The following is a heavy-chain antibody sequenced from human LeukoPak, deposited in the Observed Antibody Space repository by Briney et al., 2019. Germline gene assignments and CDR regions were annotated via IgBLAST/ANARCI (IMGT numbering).Heavy chain of an antibody. Sequence: RGSLRLSCEASGFSFSSYGMSWVRQAPGKGLEWVSGISGSGVNTYYADSVKGRFTISRDISKNTLYLQMNSLRAEDTAVYYCAKEIHDSSGYYSYFEYWGQGTLVTVSS. CDR2: ISGSGVNT. V-gene: IGHV3-23*01. J-gene: IGHJ4*02. D-gene: IGHD3-22*01. CDR1: GFSFSSYG. CDR3: AKEIHDSSGYYSYFEY.